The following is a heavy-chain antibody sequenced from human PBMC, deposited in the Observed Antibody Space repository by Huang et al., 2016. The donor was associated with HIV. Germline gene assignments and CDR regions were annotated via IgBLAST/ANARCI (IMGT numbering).Heavy chain of an antibody. CDR2: IRFDGGNK. J-gene: IGHJ4*02. CDR1: GFSFSHYG. CDR3: ATDLGGYSFDY. Sequence: QEQLVESGGGVVQPGGSLSLSCATSGFSFSHYGLHWVRQAPGKGLEWVAFIRFDGGNKHYADSAKGRFTISRDNSKKMLFLEMNSLRGDDTAFYYCATDLGGYSFDYWGQGALVSVSS. V-gene: IGHV3-30*02. D-gene: IGHD2-21*02.